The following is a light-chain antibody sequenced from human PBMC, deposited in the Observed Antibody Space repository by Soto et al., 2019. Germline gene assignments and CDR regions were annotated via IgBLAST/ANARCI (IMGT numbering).Light chain of an antibody. V-gene: IGKV4-1*01. CDR1: QNIERY. CDR2: WAS. CDR3: QQYHSSPTLT. J-gene: IGKJ4*01. Sequence: IQMTQSPSTLSASVGDRVTITFLASQNIERYMAWYQQKPGQPPRLLIYWASTRVSGVPDRFSGSGSGADFTLTISSLQAEDVAVYYCQQYHSSPTLTFGGGTKVDI.